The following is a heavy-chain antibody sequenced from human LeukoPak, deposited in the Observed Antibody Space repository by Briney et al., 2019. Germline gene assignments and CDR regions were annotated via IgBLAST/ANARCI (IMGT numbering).Heavy chain of an antibody. V-gene: IGHV1-69*13. CDR3: ARVSYGDYGLAYGYYYGMDV. J-gene: IGHJ6*02. CDR2: IIPIFGTA. Sequence: ASVKVSCKASGGTFSSYAISWVRQAPGQGLEWMGGIIPIFGTANYAQKFQGRVTITADESTSTAYMELSGLRSEDTAVYYCARVSYGDYGLAYGYYYGMDVWGQGTTVTVSS. D-gene: IGHD4-17*01. CDR1: GGTFSSYA.